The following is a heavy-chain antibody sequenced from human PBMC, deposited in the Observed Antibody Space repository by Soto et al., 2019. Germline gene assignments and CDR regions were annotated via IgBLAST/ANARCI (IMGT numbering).Heavy chain of an antibody. V-gene: IGHV3-9*01. CDR1: GFTFDDYA. CDR3: ATGSSTTNFSYFDY. D-gene: IGHD2-2*01. Sequence: EVQLVESGGGLVQPGRSLRLSCGASGFTFDDYAIQWVRQAPGKGLEWVSSISWNSGNIGYADSVKGRFISSRDNAKNSLYLQMTSLSPEDTALYYCATGSSTTNFSYFDYWGQGTLVTVSS. CDR2: ISWNSGNI. J-gene: IGHJ4*02.